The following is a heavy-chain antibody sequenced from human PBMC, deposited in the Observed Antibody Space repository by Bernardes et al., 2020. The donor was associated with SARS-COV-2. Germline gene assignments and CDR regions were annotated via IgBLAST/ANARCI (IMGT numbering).Heavy chain of an antibody. D-gene: IGHD6-6*01. CDR3: ARERGGGEQLSRPFDY. CDR2: IWYDGSNK. Sequence: LRLSCAASGFTFSSYGMHWVRQAPGKGLEWVAVIWYDGSNKYYADSVKGRFTISRDNSKNTLYLQMNSLRAEDTAVYYCARERGGGEQLSRPFDYWGQGTLVTVSS. J-gene: IGHJ4*02. CDR1: GFTFSSYG. V-gene: IGHV3-33*01.